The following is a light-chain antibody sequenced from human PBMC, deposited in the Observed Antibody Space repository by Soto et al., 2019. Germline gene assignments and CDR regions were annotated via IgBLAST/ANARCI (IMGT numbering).Light chain of an antibody. CDR1: SSDVGGYNH. J-gene: IGLJ2*01. V-gene: IGLV2-14*01. CDR2: NVS. CDR3: SSYTTGSPYVV. Sequence: QLVLTQPASVSGSPGQSITISCTGTSSDVGGYNHISWYQQHPGKVPQLLIYNVSHRPSGVSNRFSGSKSGNTASLTISGLQAEDEADYHCSSYTTGSPYVVFGGGTKLTVL.